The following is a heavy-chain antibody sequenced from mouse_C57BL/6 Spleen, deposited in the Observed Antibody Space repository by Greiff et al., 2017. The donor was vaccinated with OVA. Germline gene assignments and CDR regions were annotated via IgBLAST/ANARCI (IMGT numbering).Heavy chain of an antibody. Sequence: EVQLQQSGPELVKPGASVKISCKASGYSFTGYYMNWVKQSPEKSLEWIGEINPSTGGTTYNQKFKAKATLTVDKSSSTAYMQLKSLTSEDSAVYYCASGDYDGGFAYWGQGTLVTVSA. CDR1: GYSFTGYY. V-gene: IGHV1-42*01. CDR2: INPSTGGT. D-gene: IGHD2-4*01. J-gene: IGHJ3*01. CDR3: ASGDYDGGFAY.